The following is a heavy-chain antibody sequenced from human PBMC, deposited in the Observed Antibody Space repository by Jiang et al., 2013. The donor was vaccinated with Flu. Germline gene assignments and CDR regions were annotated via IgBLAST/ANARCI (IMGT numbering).Heavy chain of an antibody. CDR2: LLQWEH. J-gene: IGHJ3*01. D-gene: IGHD3-3*02. CDR1: GGSISSYY. Sequence: SGGSISSYYWSWIRPAPREGTGVDWVYLLQWEHQLQPSPKSRVTISVDTSKNQFSLKLSSVTAADTAVYYCARRIFGVVINAFDSLGPRDNGHRLF. CDR3: ARRIFGVVINAFDS. V-gene: IGHV4-59*01.